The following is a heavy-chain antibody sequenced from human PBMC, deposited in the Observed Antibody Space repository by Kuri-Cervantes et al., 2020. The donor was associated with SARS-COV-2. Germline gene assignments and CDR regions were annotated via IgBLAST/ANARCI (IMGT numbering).Heavy chain of an antibody. V-gene: IGHV4-39*01. D-gene: IGHD6-19*01. J-gene: IGHJ3*02. Sequence: SETLSLTCTVSGDSITSSSYYWGWIRQPPGKGLEWIGNIYNSGSTYYNPSLKSRVTISVDTSKKQFSLRLSSVTAADAAVYYCVTSLPRSGWDGEDAFDIWGQWTMVTVSS. CDR3: VTSLPRSGWDGEDAFDI. CDR2: IYNSGST. CDR1: GDSITSSSYY.